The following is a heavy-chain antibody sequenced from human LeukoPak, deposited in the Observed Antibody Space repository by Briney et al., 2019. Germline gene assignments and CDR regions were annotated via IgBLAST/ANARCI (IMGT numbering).Heavy chain of an antibody. CDR2: ISSSSSHI. CDR1: GFSFSTYS. CDR3: ARDLGVGGTMTLDY. J-gene: IGHJ4*02. D-gene: IGHD1-26*01. Sequence: GGSLRLSCAASGFSFSTYSMNWVRQAPGKGLEWVSGISSSSSHIYYSDSVKGRFTISRDNAKNSLYLQLNSVRAEDTAVFYCARDLGVGGTMTLDYWGQGTLVTVSS. V-gene: IGHV3-21*06.